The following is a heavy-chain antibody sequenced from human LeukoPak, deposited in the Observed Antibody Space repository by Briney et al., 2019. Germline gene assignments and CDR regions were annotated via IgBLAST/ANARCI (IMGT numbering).Heavy chain of an antibody. CDR3: ASLTMVRGVFDY. V-gene: IGHV4-39*01. J-gene: IGHJ4*02. CDR1: GGSISSSSYY. CDR2: IYYSGST. Sequence: SETLSLTCTVSGGSISSSSYYWGWLRQPPGTGLEWIGSIYYSGSTYYNPSLKSRVTISVDTSKNQFSLKLSSVTAADTAVYYCASLTMVRGVFDYWGQGTLVTVSS. D-gene: IGHD3-10*01.